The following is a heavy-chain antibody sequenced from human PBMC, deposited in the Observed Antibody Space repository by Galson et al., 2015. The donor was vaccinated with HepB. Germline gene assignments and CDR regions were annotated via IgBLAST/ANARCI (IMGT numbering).Heavy chain of an antibody. J-gene: IGHJ5*02. CDR2: IIPIVGIA. CDR3: AGYGGTGYSSLRRNWFDP. Sequence: SVKVSCKASGVTFSSYAISWVRQAPGQGLEWMGGIIPIVGIANYAQKFQGRTTITADKSTSTAYMELSSLISEDTAVYYCAGYGGTGYSSLRRNWFDPWGQGTLVTVSS. CDR1: GVTFSSYA. D-gene: IGHD6-19*01. V-gene: IGHV1-69*10.